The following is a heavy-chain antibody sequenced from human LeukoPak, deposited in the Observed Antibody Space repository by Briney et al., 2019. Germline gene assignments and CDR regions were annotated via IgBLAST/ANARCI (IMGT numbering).Heavy chain of an antibody. J-gene: IGHJ3*02. CDR3: ARGSGWAAFDI. D-gene: IGHD3-9*01. CDR1: GGSISSGDYN. Sequence: SETLSLTCTVSGGSISSGDYNWRWIRQPPGKGLEWIGYIYYSGSTYYNPSLKSRVTISVDTSKNQFSLKLNSVTAADTAVYYCARGSGWAAFDIWGQGTMVTVSS. CDR2: IYYSGST. V-gene: IGHV4-30-4*01.